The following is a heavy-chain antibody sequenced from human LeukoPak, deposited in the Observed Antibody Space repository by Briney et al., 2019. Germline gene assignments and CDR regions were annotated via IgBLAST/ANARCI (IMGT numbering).Heavy chain of an antibody. CDR1: GYTFTGYY. J-gene: IGHJ4*02. CDR2: INPNCGGT. D-gene: IGHD5-12*01. Sequence: ASVKVSCKASGYTFTGYYIHWVRQAPGQGLEWMGWINPNCGGTNYAQHSQDRVTMTRDTSISTAYMGLSRLRSDDTAVYYCARDYGGILVAETFDYWGQGTLVTVSS. CDR3: ARDYGGILVAETFDY. V-gene: IGHV1-2*02.